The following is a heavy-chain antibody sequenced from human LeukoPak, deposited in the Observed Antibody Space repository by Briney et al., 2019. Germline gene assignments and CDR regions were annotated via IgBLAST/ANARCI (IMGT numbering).Heavy chain of an antibody. D-gene: IGHD3-10*01. V-gene: IGHV1-8*01. Sequence: ASVKVSCKTSGYSFTSYDINWVRQATGQGLEWMGWMNPNSGNTGYAQKFQGRVTITRNTSISTAYMELSSLRSEDTAVYYCARGRVVMDVWGKGTTVTVSS. CDR2: MNPNSGNT. CDR3: ARGRVVMDV. CDR1: GYSFTSYD. J-gene: IGHJ6*03.